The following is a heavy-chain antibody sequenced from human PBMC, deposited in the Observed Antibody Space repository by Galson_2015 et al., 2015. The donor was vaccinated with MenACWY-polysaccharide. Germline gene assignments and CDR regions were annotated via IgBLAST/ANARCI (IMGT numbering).Heavy chain of an antibody. V-gene: IGHV3-73*01. D-gene: IGHD2-15*01. CDR1: GFSFSGSV. CDR3: TRDMRTLDY. J-gene: IGHJ4*02. CDR2: IRSKDNNYAT. Sequence: SLRLSCAASGFSFSGSVMHWVRQASGKGLEWLGRIRSKDNNYATGYAASVKGRFTISRDDSKNTAYLQMNSLKTEDTAVYFCTRDMRTLDYWSQGTLVTVSS.